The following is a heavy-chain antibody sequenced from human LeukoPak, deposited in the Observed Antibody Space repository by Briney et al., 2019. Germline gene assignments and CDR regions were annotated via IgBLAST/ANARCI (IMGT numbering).Heavy chain of an antibody. J-gene: IGHJ4*02. CDR2: IYYSGTT. D-gene: IGHD3-10*01. V-gene: IGHV4-61*01. Sequence: PSETLSLTCVVSGGSIVSDIWWSWIRQPPGKGLEWIGYIYYSGTTSYNPSLKTRVTISIDTSKNQFSLKLGSVTAADTAVYYCARVLRPMASQYYFDYWGQGTLVTVSS. CDR1: GGSIVSDIW. CDR3: ARVLRPMASQYYFDY.